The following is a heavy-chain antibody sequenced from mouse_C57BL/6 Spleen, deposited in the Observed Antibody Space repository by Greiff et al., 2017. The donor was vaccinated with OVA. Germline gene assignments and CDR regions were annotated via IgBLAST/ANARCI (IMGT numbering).Heavy chain of an antibody. CDR2: INYDGSST. D-gene: IGHD2-5*01. V-gene: IGHV5-16*01. CDR3: ARADYSNYEGVYWYFDV. J-gene: IGHJ1*03. Sequence: DVKLVESEGGLVQPGSSMKLSCTASGFTFSDYYMAWVRQVPEKGLEWVANINYDGSSTYYLDSLKSRFIISRDNAKNILYLQMSSLKSEDTATYYCARADYSNYEGVYWYFDVWGTGTTVTVSS. CDR1: GFTFSDYY.